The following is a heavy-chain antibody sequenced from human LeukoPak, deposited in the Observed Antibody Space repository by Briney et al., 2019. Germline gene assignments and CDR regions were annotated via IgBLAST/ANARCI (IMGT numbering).Heavy chain of an antibody. V-gene: IGHV1-24*01. D-gene: IGHD3-22*01. CDR3: ATASRNYYDSSGFI. J-gene: IGHJ4*02. CDR1: GYTLTELS. Sequence: ASVKVSCKVSGYTLTELSMHWVRQAPGKGLEWMGGFDPEDGETIYAQKFQGRVTITADTSTDTAYMELSSLRSEDTAVYYCATASRNYYDSSGFIWGQGTLVTVSS. CDR2: FDPEDGET.